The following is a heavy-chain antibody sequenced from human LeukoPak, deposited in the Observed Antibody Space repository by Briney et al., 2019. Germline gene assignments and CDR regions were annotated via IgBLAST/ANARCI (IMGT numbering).Heavy chain of an antibody. CDR2: IYYSGST. CDR3: ARDARDFYGLGSYHWTVGAFDI. V-gene: IGHV4-31*03. D-gene: IGHD3-10*01. J-gene: IGHJ3*02. Sequence: SETLSLICTVSGGSISSGGYYWSWIRQHPGKGLEWIGYIYYSGSTYYNPSLKSRVTISVDTSKNQFSLKLSSVTAADTAVYYCARDARDFYGLGSYHWTVGAFDIWGQGTMVTVSS. CDR1: GGSISSGGYY.